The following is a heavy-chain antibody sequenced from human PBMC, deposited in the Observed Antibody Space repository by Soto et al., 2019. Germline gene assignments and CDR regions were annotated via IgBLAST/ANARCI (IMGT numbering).Heavy chain of an antibody. CDR1: GGSFSAYY. D-gene: IGHD3-22*01. V-gene: IGHV4-34*01. CDR3: ARGSVDTVDSSGFYEY. J-gene: IGHJ4*02. CDR2: INHSGGT. Sequence: SETLSLTCAVYGGSFSAYYWSWIRQPPGKGLEWIGEINHSGGTSYNPSLKSRVTISVDTSKSQFSLKLTSVTAADRAVYYCARGSVDTVDSSGFYEYWSQGTPVTVSS.